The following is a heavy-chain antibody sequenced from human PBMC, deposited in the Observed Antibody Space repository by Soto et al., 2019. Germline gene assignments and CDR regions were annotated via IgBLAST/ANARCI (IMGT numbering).Heavy chain of an antibody. V-gene: IGHV4-59*01. Sequence: ETLSLTCTVSGGSISSYYWSWIRQPPGKGLEWIGYIYYSGSTNYNPSLKSRVTISVDTSKNQFSLKLSSVTAADTAVYYCARGGGYCTNGVCLYYYYYYMDVWGKGTTVTVSS. CDR1: GGSISSYY. CDR2: IYYSGST. D-gene: IGHD2-8*01. J-gene: IGHJ6*03. CDR3: ARGGGYCTNGVCLYYYYYYMDV.